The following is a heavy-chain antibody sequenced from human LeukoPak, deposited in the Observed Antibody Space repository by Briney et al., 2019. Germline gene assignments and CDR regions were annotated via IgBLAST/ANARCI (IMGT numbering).Heavy chain of an antibody. CDR1: GFTFSSYS. V-gene: IGHV3-21*01. CDR2: ISSSSSYI. Sequence: GGSLRLSCAASGFTFSSYSMNWVRQAPGKGLEWVSSISSSSSYIYYADSVKGRFTISRDNAKNSLYLQMNSLRAEDTAVYYCARESSSWLDYFDYWGQGTLVTVSA. J-gene: IGHJ4*02. D-gene: IGHD6-13*01. CDR3: ARESSSWLDYFDY.